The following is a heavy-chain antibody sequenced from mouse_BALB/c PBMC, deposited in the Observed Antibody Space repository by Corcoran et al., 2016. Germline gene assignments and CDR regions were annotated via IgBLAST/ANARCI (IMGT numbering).Heavy chain of an antibody. J-gene: IGHJ3*01. D-gene: IGHD2-14*01. CDR2: INPYNGGT. V-gene: IGHV1-18*01. CDR3: ARKRERYDGFAY. Sequence: EVQLQQSGPELVKPGASMKISCKASGYSFTGSTMNWVKQSHGQNLEWIGLINPYNGGTSYNQKFKGKATLTVDKSSSTAYMELLSLTSEDSAVYYCARKRERYDGFAYWGQGTLVTVSA. CDR1: GYSFTGST.